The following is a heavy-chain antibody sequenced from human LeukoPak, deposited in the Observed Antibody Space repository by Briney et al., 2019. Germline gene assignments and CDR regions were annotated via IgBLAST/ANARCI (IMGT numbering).Heavy chain of an antibody. V-gene: IGHV3-21*01. CDR1: GFTFSSYS. Sequence: GGSLRLSCAASGFTFSSYSMNWVRQAPGKGLEWASSISSSSSYIYYADSVKGRFTISRDNAKNSLYLQMNSLRAEDTAVYYCARDRGDYYDSSGYPYGMDVWGQGTTDTVSS. CDR3: ARDRGDYYDSSGYPYGMDV. CDR2: ISSSSSYI. D-gene: IGHD3-22*01. J-gene: IGHJ6*02.